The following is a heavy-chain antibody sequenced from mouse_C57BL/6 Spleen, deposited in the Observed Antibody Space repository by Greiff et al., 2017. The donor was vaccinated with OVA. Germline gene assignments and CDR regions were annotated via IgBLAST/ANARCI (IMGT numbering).Heavy chain of an antibody. CDR3: ARWGDYDGVAY. CDR2: IDPSDSET. D-gene: IGHD2-4*01. CDR1: GYTFTSYW. J-gene: IGHJ3*01. V-gene: IGHV1-52*01. Sequence: QVQLQQPGAELVRPGSSVKLSCKASGYTFTSYWMPWVKQRPIQGLEWIGNIDPSDSETHYNQKFKDKATLTVDKSSSTAYMQLSSLTSEDSAVYYCARWGDYDGVAYWGQGTLVTVSA.